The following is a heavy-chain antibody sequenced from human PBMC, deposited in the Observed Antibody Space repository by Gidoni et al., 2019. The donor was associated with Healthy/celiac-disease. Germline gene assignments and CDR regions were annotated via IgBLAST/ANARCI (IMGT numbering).Heavy chain of an antibody. CDR2: SSSSGSTI. CDR1: EFTFSNYY. D-gene: IGHD3-9*01. V-gene: IGHV3-11*01. CDR3: ASPSPQPILTGYYNFDY. Sequence: HVQLVDSGGGLVKPGESLRLSCAASEFTFSNYYMSWIRQAPGKGLEWVSYSSSSGSTIYYADAVKGRCTISRDNAKNSLYLQMNSLRAEDTAVYYCASPSPQPILTGYYNFDYWGQGTLVTVSS. J-gene: IGHJ4*02.